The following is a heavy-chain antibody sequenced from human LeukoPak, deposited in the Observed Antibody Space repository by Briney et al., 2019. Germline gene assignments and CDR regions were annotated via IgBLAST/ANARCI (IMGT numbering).Heavy chain of an antibody. J-gene: IGHJ6*03. CDR2: ISGSGGST. CDR3: ARDSLDNYDSRGYAYYFYMDV. V-gene: IGHV3-23*01. CDR1: GFTFSSYA. Sequence: GGSLRLSCAASGFTFSSYAMSWVRQAPGKGLEWVSAISGSGGSTYYADSVKGRFTISRDNAKNSLYLQMNSLRAEDTAVYYCARDSLDNYDSRGYAYYFYMDVWGKGTTVTVSS. D-gene: IGHD3-22*01.